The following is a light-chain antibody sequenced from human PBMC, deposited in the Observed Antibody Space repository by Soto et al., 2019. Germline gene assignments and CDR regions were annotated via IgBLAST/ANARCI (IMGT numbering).Light chain of an antibody. CDR3: QHYGSLVLT. V-gene: IGKV3-20*01. CDR1: QSVSSSY. Sequence: EIVLTQSPGTLSLSPGERATLSCRASQSVSSSYLAWYQQKPGQAPRLLIYGASSRAPGIPDRFSGSGSETDFTLTISRLEAEDFAVYYCQHYGSLVLTFGGGTKVEIK. J-gene: IGKJ4*01. CDR2: GAS.